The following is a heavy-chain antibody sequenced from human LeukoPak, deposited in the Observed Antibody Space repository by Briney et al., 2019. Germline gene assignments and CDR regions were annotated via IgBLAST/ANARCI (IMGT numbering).Heavy chain of an antibody. D-gene: IGHD3-9*01. CDR1: GYTFTTYA. CDR2: INAGNGNT. J-gene: IGHJ4*02. Sequence: ASVKVSCKASGYTFTTYAMHWVRQAPGQGLEWMGWINAGNGNTKYSQKFQGRVTITRDTSASTAYMELSSLRSEDTAVYYCARFRYYDILTGYYSPYYFDYWGQGTLVTVSS. CDR3: ARFRYYDILTGYYSPYYFDY. V-gene: IGHV1-3*01.